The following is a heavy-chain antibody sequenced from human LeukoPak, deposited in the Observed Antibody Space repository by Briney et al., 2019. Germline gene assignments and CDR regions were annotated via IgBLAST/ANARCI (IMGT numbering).Heavy chain of an antibody. CDR2: IRYDESDK. Sequence: PGGSLRLSCATSGFTFSHYGMHWVRQAPGRGLDWVAHIRYDESDKYYADSVKGRFTISRDISKNTVYLQMNSLRVEDTAVYYCARDRAYMVRGYNDYWGQGTLVTVSS. V-gene: IGHV3-30*02. D-gene: IGHD3-10*01. J-gene: IGHJ4*02. CDR1: GFTFSHYG. CDR3: ARDRAYMVRGYNDY.